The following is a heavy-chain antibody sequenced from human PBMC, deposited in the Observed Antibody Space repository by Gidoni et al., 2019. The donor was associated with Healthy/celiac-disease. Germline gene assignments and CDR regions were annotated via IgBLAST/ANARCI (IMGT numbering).Heavy chain of an antibody. CDR3: ARESAADFWSGYPMKNTFPGAFDI. D-gene: IGHD3-3*01. Sequence: QVQLVQSGAEVTKPGSLVKVSYKASGGTFSSYAISWVRPAPGQGVEWMGGIIPIFGTASDAQKFQGRVTITADESTSTAYVELSSLRSEDTAVYYCARESAADFWSGYPMKNTFPGAFDIWGQGTMVTVSS. CDR1: GGTFSSYA. V-gene: IGHV1-69*01. J-gene: IGHJ3*02. CDR2: IIPIFGTA.